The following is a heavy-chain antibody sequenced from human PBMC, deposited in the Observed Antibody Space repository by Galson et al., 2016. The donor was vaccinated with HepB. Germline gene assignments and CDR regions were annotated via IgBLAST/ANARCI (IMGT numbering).Heavy chain of an antibody. CDR3: ARDFSGNYGDY. V-gene: IGHV1-58*01. J-gene: IGHJ4*02. CDR2: IVITTGNA. D-gene: IGHD3-10*01. Sequence: SVKVSCKASGFTFSTSAVQWVRQARGQRLEWIGWIVITTGNADYAQKFQGRVTMTTDTSTSTAYMELRSLRSDDTAVYYCARDFSGNYGDYWGQGTLVTVSS. CDR1: GFTFSTSA.